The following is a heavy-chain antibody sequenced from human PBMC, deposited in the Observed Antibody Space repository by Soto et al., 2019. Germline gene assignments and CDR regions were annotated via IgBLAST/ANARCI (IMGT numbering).Heavy chain of an antibody. J-gene: IGHJ6*02. CDR3: AREGASGFGMDV. V-gene: IGHV4-4*07. Sequence: SETLSLTCTVSGGSIRSYYWSWIRQPAGKPLEWIGRIYTSGSTNYNPSLKSRVTMSVDTSKNQLSLNLSYVTAADTAVYYCAREGASGFGMDVWGQGTTVTVSS. D-gene: IGHD1-26*01. CDR2: IYTSGST. CDR1: GGSIRSYY.